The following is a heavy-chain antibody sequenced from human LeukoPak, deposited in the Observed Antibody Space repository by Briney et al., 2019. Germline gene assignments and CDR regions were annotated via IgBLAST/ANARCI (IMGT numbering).Heavy chain of an antibody. CDR2: ISYEGRNK. CDR1: GFTFSSYA. CDR3: ARGAWRWEMATTQFDY. J-gene: IGHJ4*02. V-gene: IGHV3-30*04. D-gene: IGHD5-24*01. Sequence: GGSLRLSCAASGFTFSSYAMYWVRQAPGKGLEWEAVISYEGRNKNYADSVKGRFTLSRDNSKNTLYLQMNSLRAEDTAVYYCARGAWRWEMATTQFDYWGQGTLVTVSS.